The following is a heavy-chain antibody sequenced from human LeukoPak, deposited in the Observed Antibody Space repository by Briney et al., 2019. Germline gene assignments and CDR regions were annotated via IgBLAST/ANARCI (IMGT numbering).Heavy chain of an antibody. V-gene: IGHV3-23*01. Sequence: PGGSLRLYCAASGLHFSGTAMSWVRQAPGQGLEWVSAISHDGMTAYYADSVKGRFTISRDNSKKTVSLEISSLAAADTGVYYCAKDGAQYSSGPECDPRGQGALVTVSP. CDR2: ISHDGMTA. D-gene: IGHD6-19*01. CDR1: GLHFSGTA. CDR3: AKDGAQYSSGPECDP. J-gene: IGHJ5*02.